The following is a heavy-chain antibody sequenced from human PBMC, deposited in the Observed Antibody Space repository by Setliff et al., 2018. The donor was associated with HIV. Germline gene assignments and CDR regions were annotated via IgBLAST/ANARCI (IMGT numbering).Heavy chain of an antibody. V-gene: IGHV1-18*01. CDR1: GYTFTSYG. Sequence: ASVKVSCKASGYTFTSYGISWVRQAPGQGLEWMGWISAYNGNTNYAQKLQGRVTMTTDTSTSTAYMELRSLRSDDTAVYYCARQKASEYSSSFWFDPWGQGTLVTVSS. CDR3: ARQKASEYSSSFWFDP. J-gene: IGHJ5*02. CDR2: ISAYNGNT. D-gene: IGHD6-6*01.